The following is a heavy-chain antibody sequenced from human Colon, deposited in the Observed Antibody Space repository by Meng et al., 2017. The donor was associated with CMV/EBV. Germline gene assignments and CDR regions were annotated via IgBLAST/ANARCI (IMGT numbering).Heavy chain of an antibody. CDR3: ARVLTVTKVLDF. V-gene: IGHV3-23*03. CDR2: IYSGSHRT. D-gene: IGHD1-7*01. CDR1: VFTFGSCS. J-gene: IGHJ4*02. Sequence: SFLASVFTFGSCSMAWVRQAPGKCLEWVSLIYSGSHRTNYADSVKGRFTISRDNSKNTLYLHISSLRADDTAIYYCARVLTVTKVLDFWGQGSLVTVSS.